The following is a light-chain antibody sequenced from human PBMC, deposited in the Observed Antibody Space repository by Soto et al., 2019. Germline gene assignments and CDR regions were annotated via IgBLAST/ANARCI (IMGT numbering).Light chain of an antibody. Sequence: QSALTQPASVSGSPGQSITISCTGTSSDAGNYNLVSWYQHHPGKAPKLMIYEGSKRPSGVSNRFSGSKSGNTASLTISGLQAEDEADYFCSSYTTSATLVFGVGTKLTVL. CDR1: SSDAGNYNL. J-gene: IGLJ2*01. V-gene: IGLV2-14*02. CDR2: EGS. CDR3: SSYTTSATLV.